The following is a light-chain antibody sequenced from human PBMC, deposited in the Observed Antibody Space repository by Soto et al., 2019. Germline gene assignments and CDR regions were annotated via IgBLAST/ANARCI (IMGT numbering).Light chain of an antibody. Sequence: DIQMTQSPSSLSASIGDRVTITCRANQDISTSLAWFQQKPGNAPKSLIYAASTLQSGVPSRFSGSGSGTDFILTISSLHPEDLATYYCQQYKTYPFTFGGGTKVEIK. J-gene: IGKJ4*01. V-gene: IGKV1-16*01. CDR1: QDISTS. CDR3: QQYKTYPFT. CDR2: AAS.